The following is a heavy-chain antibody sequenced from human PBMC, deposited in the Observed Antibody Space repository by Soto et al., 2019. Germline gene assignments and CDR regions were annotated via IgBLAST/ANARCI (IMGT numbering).Heavy chain of an antibody. CDR3: ASDRGGGYGSGSYPNY. Sequence: QVQLVQSGAEVKKPGASVKVSCKASAYTFTSYGFSWVRQAPGQGLEWMGWITAYNGNTKYAQKLQGRVTMTTDTSTSTAYMELRSLRSEDTAVYYCASDRGGGYGSGSYPNYWGQGTLVTVSS. CDR1: AYTFTSYG. D-gene: IGHD3-10*01. J-gene: IGHJ4*02. V-gene: IGHV1-18*01. CDR2: ITAYNGNT.